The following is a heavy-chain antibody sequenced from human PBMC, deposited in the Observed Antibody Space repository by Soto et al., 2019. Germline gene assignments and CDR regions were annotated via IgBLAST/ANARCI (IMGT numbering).Heavy chain of an antibody. D-gene: IGHD3-10*01. CDR2: IIPILGIA. CDR1: GGTFSSYT. CDR3: ARVHMVRGVIPFDY. V-gene: IGHV1-69*02. Sequence: QVQLVQSGAEVKKPGSSVKVSCKASGGTFSSYTISWVRQAPGQGVEWMGRIIPILGIANYAQKFQGRVTINADKSTSTAYMELSSLRSEDTAVYYCARVHMVRGVIPFDYWGQGTLVTVSS. J-gene: IGHJ4*02.